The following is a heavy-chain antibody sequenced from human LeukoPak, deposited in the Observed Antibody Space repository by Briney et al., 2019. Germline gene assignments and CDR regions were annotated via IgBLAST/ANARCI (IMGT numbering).Heavy chain of an antibody. D-gene: IGHD3-3*01. J-gene: IGHJ3*02. CDR3: ARRRTTIFGVVIDAFDI. CDR2: IYPGDSDT. V-gene: IGHV5-51*01. CDR1: GYSFTSYW. Sequence: GESLKISCKGSGYSFTSYWIGWVRQMPGKGLEWMGIIYPGDSDTRYSPSFQGQVTISADKSISTAYLQWSSLKASDTAMYYCARRRTTIFGVVIDAFDIWGQGTMVTVSS.